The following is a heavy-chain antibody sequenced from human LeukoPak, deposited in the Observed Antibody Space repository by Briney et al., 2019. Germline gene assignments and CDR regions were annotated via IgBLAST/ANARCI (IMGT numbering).Heavy chain of an antibody. V-gene: IGHV3-33*01. D-gene: IGHD3-22*01. CDR3: ARVAMSDSSGYCDY. CDR1: GFTFSSYA. Sequence: GGSLRLSCAASGFTFSSYAMHWVRQAPGKGLEWVAVIWYDGSNKQYADSVKGRFTISRVNSKNTLYLQMNSLRAEDTAVYYCARVAMSDSSGYCDYWGQGTLVTVSS. J-gene: IGHJ4*02. CDR2: IWYDGSNK.